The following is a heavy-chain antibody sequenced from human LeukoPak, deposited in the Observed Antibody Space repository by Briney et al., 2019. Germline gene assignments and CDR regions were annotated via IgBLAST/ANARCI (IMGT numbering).Heavy chain of an antibody. V-gene: IGHV4-59*01. J-gene: IGHJ4*02. D-gene: IGHD4-17*01. CDR1: GGSISSYY. CDR2: IYYSGST. CDR3: ARVAYGDYLRSIAFDY. Sequence: SETLSLTCTVSGGSISSYYWSWIRQPPGKGLEWIGYIYYSGSTNYNPSLKSRVTISVDTSKNQFSLKLSSLTAADTAVYYCARVAYGDYLRSIAFDYWGQGTLVTVSS.